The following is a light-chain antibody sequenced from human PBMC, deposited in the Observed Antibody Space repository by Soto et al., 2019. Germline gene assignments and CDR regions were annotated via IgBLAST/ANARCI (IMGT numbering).Light chain of an antibody. CDR1: QSVSSN. J-gene: IGKJ4*01. CDR3: QQRSNWLT. CDR2: GAS. V-gene: IGKV3-11*01. Sequence: EIVMTQSPAPLFVSPGERATLSCRASQSVSSNLAWYQQKPGQAPRLLIYGASTRATGIPARFSGSGSGTDFTLTISSLEPEDFAVYYCQQRSNWLTFGGGTKVDIK.